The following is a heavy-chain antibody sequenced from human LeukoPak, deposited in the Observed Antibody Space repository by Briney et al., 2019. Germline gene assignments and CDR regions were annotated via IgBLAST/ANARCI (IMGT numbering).Heavy chain of an antibody. D-gene: IGHD3-22*01. CDR1: GGSISSYY. V-gene: IGHV4-59*01. Sequence: TSETLSLTCTVSGGSISSYYWSWIRQPPGKGLEWIGYIYYSGSTNYNPSLKSRVTISVDTSKNQFSLKLSSVTAADTAVYYCARGKGLSGFTTNYFDYWGQGTLVTVSS. J-gene: IGHJ4*02. CDR3: ARGKGLSGFTTNYFDY. CDR2: IYYSGST.